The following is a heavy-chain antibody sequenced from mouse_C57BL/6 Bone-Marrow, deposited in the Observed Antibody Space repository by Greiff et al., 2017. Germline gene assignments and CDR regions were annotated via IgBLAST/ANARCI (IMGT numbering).Heavy chain of an antibody. V-gene: IGHV1-81*01. CDR1: GYTFTSYG. CDR2: IYPRSGNT. Sequence: QVQLKQSGAELARPGASVKLSCKASGYTFTSYGICWVKQRTGQGLEWIGEIYPRSGNTYYNEKVKGKATLTADNSSSTAYMELSSLTYEASAVYFCARQIITTVVGRDFDVWGTGTTVTVSS. J-gene: IGHJ1*03. D-gene: IGHD1-1*01. CDR3: ARQIITTVVGRDFDV.